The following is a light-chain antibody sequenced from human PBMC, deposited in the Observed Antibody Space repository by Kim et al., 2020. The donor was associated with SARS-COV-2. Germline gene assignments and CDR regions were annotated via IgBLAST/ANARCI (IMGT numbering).Light chain of an antibody. Sequence: SVSPGERATVSCRASQSVSSNLAWYQKQPGQAPRLVIYGASTRAAGVPARFSGSVSGAEFTLTISNLQPEDCAVYYCQQYNKWMYTFGQGTKLEI. V-gene: IGKV3D-15*01. CDR1: QSVSSN. CDR3: QQYNKWMYT. J-gene: IGKJ2*01. CDR2: GAS.